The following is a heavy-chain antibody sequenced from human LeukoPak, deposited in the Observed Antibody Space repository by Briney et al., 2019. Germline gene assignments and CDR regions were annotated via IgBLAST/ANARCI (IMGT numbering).Heavy chain of an antibody. CDR3: TRGGYSGYDIDY. J-gene: IGHJ4*02. Sequence: SETLSLTCTVSGGSINTYYWSWIRQPPGKGLEWIGYISYSGITNYNPSLKSRVTISVDTSKNQLSLKLSSVTAADTAVYYCTRGGYSGYDIDYWGQGTLVTVSS. V-gene: IGHV4-59*01. CDR2: ISYSGIT. CDR1: GGSINTYY. D-gene: IGHD5-12*01.